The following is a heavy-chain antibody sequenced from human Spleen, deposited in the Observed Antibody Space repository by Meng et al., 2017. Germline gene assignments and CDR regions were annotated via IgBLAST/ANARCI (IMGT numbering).Heavy chain of an antibody. D-gene: IGHD1-26*01. CDR1: GYTITSYG. Sequence: ASVKVSCKTSGYTITSYGISWVRQAPGQGLEWMGWISAYNGNTNYAQKVQGRVTMTTDTSTSTAYMELRSLRSDDTAVYYCARDSGSYYVFYFQHWGQGTLVTVSS. CDR2: ISAYNGNT. CDR3: ARDSGSYYVFYFQH. V-gene: IGHV1-18*01. J-gene: IGHJ1*01.